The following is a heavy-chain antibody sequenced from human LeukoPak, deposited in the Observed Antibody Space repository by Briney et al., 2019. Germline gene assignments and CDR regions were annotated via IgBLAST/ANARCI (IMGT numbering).Heavy chain of an antibody. D-gene: IGHD2-15*01. J-gene: IGHJ4*02. CDR3: ARENCSGGSCYSDASYGFDY. CDR2: IIPIFGTA. V-gene: IGHV1-69*05. CDR1: GGTFSSYA. Sequence: SVKVSCKASGGTFSSYAISWVRQAPGQGLEWMGRIIPIFGTANYAQKFQGRVTITTDESTSTAYMELSSLRSEDTAVYYCARENCSGGSCYSDASYGFDYWGQGTLVTVSS.